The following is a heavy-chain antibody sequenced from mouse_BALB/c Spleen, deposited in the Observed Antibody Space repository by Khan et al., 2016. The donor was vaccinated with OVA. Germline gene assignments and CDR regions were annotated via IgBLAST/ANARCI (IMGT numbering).Heavy chain of an antibody. J-gene: IGHJ3*01. CDR2: IDPFNGGT. CDR1: GYSFTSYY. D-gene: IGHD2-2*01. V-gene: IGHV1S135*01. Sequence: VQLQQSGPELMKPGASVKISCKASGYSFTSYYIHWMKQSHGKSLEWIGYIDPFNGGTTYNQKFKGKATLTVDKSSSTAYMHLSSLTSEDSAVYYCARHGYVAWFAYGGQGTLVTVSA. CDR3: ARHGYVAWFAY.